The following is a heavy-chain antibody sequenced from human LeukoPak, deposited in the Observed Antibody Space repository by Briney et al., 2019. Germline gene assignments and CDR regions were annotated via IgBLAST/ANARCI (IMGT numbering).Heavy chain of an antibody. J-gene: IGHJ5*02. Sequence: ASVKVSCKASGGTSSSYAISWVRQAPGQGLEWMGRIIPILGIANYAQKFQGRVTITADKSTSTAYMELSSLRSEDTAVYYCARQAGCSSTSCYFNWFDPWGQGTLVTVSS. V-gene: IGHV1-69*04. CDR1: GGTSSSYA. CDR2: IIPILGIA. D-gene: IGHD2-2*01. CDR3: ARQAGCSSTSCYFNWFDP.